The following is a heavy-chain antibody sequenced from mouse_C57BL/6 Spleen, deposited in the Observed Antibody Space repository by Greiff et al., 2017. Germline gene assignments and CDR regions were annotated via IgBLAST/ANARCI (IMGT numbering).Heavy chain of an antibody. CDR1: GYTFTSYW. CDR3: ARRYYGSSAY. Sequence: QVQLQQPGAELVRPGSSVKLSCKASGYTFTSYWMDWVKQRPGQGLEWIGNIYPSDSETHYNQKFKDKATLTVDKSSSTAYMQLSSLTSEDSAVYYCARRYYGSSAYWGQGTTLTVSS. V-gene: IGHV1-61*01. J-gene: IGHJ2*01. D-gene: IGHD1-1*01. CDR2: IYPSDSET.